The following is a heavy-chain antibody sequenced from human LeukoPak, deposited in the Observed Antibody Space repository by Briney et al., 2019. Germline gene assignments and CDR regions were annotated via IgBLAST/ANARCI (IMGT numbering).Heavy chain of an antibody. V-gene: IGHV3-21*01. J-gene: IGHJ4*02. CDR1: GFTFSSYS. CDR3: ARGTSSWHGVDY. CDR2: ISSSSSYI. Sequence: GGSLRLSCAASGFTFSSYSMNWVRQAPGKGLEWVSFISSSSSYIYYGDSVKGRFTISRDNAKNSLSLQMNSLRAEDTAVYYCARGTSSWHGVDYWGQGTLVAVSS. D-gene: IGHD6-13*01.